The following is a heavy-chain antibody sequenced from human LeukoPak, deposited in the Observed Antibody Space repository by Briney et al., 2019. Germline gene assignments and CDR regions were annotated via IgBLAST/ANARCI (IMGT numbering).Heavy chain of an antibody. Sequence: GGSLRLSCASSGFTFTSYAVSWVRQAPGKGLEWVGRIKSKTDGGTTDYAAPVKGRFTISRDDSKNTLYLQMNSLKTEDTAVYYCTTLGGIAARTFDYWGQGTLVTVSS. CDR2: IKSKTDGGTT. J-gene: IGHJ4*02. V-gene: IGHV3-15*01. CDR1: GFTFTSYA. D-gene: IGHD6-6*01. CDR3: TTLGGIAARTFDY.